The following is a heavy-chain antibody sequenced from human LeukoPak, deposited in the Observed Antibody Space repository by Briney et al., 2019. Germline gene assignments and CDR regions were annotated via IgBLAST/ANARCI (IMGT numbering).Heavy chain of an antibody. Sequence: PSQTLSLTCTVSGDSISSYYWSWIRQPPGKGLEWIGYIYYSGSTNYNPSLKSRVTISVDTSKNQFSLKLSSVTAADTAVYYCARARGYSGYAYFDYWGQGTLATVSS. CDR3: ARARGYSGYAYFDY. V-gene: IGHV4-59*01. CDR2: IYYSGST. D-gene: IGHD5-12*01. J-gene: IGHJ4*02. CDR1: GDSISSYY.